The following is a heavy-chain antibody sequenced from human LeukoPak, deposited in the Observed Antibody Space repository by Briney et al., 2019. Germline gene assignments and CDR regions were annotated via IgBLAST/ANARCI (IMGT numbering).Heavy chain of an antibody. CDR1: GGSISSGGYY. CDR3: ASKNLDSSSWYFDY. J-gene: IGHJ4*02. V-gene: IGHV4-30-2*01. Sequence: SQTLSLTCTVSGGSISSGGYYWSWIRQPPGKGLEWIGYIYHSGSTYYNPSLKSRVTISVDRSKNQFSLKLSSVTAADTAVYYCASKNLDSSSWYFDYWGQGTLVTVSS. CDR2: IYHSGST. D-gene: IGHD6-6*01.